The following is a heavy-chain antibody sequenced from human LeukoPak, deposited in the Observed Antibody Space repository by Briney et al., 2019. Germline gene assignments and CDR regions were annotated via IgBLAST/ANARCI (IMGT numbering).Heavy chain of an antibody. CDR3: ARGRAGNYYNHNDY. D-gene: IGHD3-10*01. J-gene: IGHJ4*01. Sequence: GGSLRLSCAASGFTFDDYGMSWVRQAPGKGLEWVSGINWNGGSTGYADSVKGRFTISRDNAKNSLYLQMNSLRAEDTALYYCARGRAGNYYNHNDYWGQGTLVTVSS. V-gene: IGHV3-20*04. CDR2: INWNGGST. CDR1: GFTFDDYG.